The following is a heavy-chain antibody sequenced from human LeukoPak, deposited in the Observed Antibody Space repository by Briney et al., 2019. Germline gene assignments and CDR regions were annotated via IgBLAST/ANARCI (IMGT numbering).Heavy chain of an antibody. Sequence: GGSLRLSCAASGFTFSSYSMNWVRQAPGKGLEWVSYISSSSSTIYYADSVKGRFTISRDNAKNSLYLQMNSLRAEDTAVYYCARDSYYYGSGSYWKLRHDYWGQGTLVTVSS. CDR2: ISSSSSTI. V-gene: IGHV3-48*04. D-gene: IGHD3-10*01. J-gene: IGHJ4*02. CDR3: ARDSYYYGSGSYWKLRHDY. CDR1: GFTFSSYS.